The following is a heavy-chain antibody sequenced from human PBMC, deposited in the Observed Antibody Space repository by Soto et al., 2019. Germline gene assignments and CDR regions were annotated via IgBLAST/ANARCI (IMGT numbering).Heavy chain of an antibody. D-gene: IGHD1-26*01. CDR3: ARTVGAAYYFDF. V-gene: IGHV4-4*07. CDR2: VYTSGST. J-gene: IGHJ4*02. Sequence: QVQLQESGPGLVKPSETLSLTCNVSGGSMTRYYWSWIRRPAGKGLEWIGRVYTSGSTNYNPSLKSRVTMSIDTSNNHFSLNLNSVTAADTAVYYCARTVGAAYYFDFWGQGTLVTVSS. CDR1: GGSMTRYY.